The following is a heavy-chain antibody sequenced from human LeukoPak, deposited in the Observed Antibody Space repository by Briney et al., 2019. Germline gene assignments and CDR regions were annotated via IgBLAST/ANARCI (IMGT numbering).Heavy chain of an antibody. V-gene: IGHV4-34*01. Sequence: PSETLSLTCAVYGGSFSGYYWSWIRQPPGKGLEWIGEINHSGSTNHNPSLKSRVTISVDTSKNQFSLKLSSVTAADTAVYYCARGSIFGVVIRPYYYMDVWGKGTTVTVSS. D-gene: IGHD3-3*01. CDR2: INHSGST. CDR1: GGSFSGYY. CDR3: ARGSIFGVVIRPYYYMDV. J-gene: IGHJ6*03.